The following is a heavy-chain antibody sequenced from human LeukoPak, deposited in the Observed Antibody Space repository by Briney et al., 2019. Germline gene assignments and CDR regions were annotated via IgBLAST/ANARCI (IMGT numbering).Heavy chain of an antibody. V-gene: IGHV3-15*01. J-gene: IGHJ4*02. Sequence: PGGSLRLSCAASGFTFSNAWMSWVRQAPGKGLEWVGRIKSKTDGGTTDYAAPVKGRFTISRDDSKNMLYLQMNSLKTEDTAVYYCTTEDYDYVWGSYRLFDYWGQGTLVTVSS. CDR1: GFTFSNAW. CDR2: IKSKTDGGTT. D-gene: IGHD3-16*02. CDR3: TTEDYDYVWGSYRLFDY.